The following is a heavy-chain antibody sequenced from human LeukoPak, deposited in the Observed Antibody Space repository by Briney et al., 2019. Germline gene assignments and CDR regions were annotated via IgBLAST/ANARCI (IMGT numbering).Heavy chain of an antibody. CDR2: FDPEDGET. D-gene: IGHD1-26*01. CDR3: ATARVGATQSWFDP. V-gene: IGHV1-24*01. Sequence: GASVTVSFTVSGYTLTELSMHWVRQAPGKGHGWMGGFDPEDGETIYAQKFQGRVTMTEDTSTDTAYMELSSLRSEDTAVYYCATARVGATQSWFDPWGQGTLVTVSS. J-gene: IGHJ5*02. CDR1: GYTLTELS.